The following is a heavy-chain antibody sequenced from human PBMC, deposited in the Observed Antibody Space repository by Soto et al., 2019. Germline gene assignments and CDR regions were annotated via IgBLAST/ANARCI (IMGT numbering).Heavy chain of an antibody. CDR1: GYSFAGYW. V-gene: IGHV5-10-1*01. J-gene: IGHJ4*02. D-gene: IGHD3-22*01. CDR2: IDPSDSQT. Sequence: PGESLTISCKVSGYSFAGYWITWVRQKPWKCLEWMGRIDPSDSQTYYSPSFRGHVTISATKSITTVFLQWSSLRASDTAMYYCARQIYDSDTGPNFQYYFDSWGQGTPVTVSS. CDR3: ARQIYDSDTGPNFQYYFDS.